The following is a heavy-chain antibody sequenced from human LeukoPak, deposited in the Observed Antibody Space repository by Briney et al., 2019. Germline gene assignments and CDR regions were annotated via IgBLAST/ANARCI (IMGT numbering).Heavy chain of an antibody. CDR2: ISGGGRT. D-gene: IGHD4-17*01. CDR3: AKDPKSAYDLDY. J-gene: IGHJ4*02. V-gene: IGHV3-23*01. CDR1: GFTFSSYA. Sequence: GGSLRLSCAASGFTFSSYAMNWVRQAPGKGLEWVSSISGGGRTYYADSVKGRFTISRDISKNTLDLQMNSPRAEDTAVYYCAKDPKSAYDLDYWGQSTLVTVSS.